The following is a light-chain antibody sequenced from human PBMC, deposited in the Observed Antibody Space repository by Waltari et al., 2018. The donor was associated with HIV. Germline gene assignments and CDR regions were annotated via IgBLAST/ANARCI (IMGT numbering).Light chain of an antibody. CDR1: GVPQQY. J-gene: IGLJ2*01. CDR2: KDT. V-gene: IGLV3-25*03. CDR3: HSADVTGTYQA. Sequence: SYEVTQTPAVSVSPGQTARITCSGAGVPQQYTYWYQQKGGQAPVLVIYKDTERPAGIPERFSGSSSGTTVTLTISGVQAEDEADYYCHSADVTGTYQAFGGGTKLTVL.